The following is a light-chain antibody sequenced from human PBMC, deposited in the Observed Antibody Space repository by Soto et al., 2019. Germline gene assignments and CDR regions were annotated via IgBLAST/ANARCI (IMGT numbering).Light chain of an antibody. CDR1: QSVSSSY. V-gene: IGKV3-20*01. Sequence: EIVLTQSPGTLSLSPGERATLSCRASQSVSSSYLAWYQQKPGQAPRLLIYGASSRATGIPDRFSGSGSGTGFTLTISRLEPEAFAVYYCQSVGFTFGPGTKVDIK. CDR3: QSVGFT. CDR2: GAS. J-gene: IGKJ3*01.